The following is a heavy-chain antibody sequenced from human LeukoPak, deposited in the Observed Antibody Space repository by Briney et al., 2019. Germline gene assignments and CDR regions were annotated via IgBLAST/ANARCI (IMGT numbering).Heavy chain of an antibody. CDR2: INHSGST. D-gene: IGHD3-16*02. CDR3: ARGRYLPLYFDY. V-gene: IGHV4-34*01. Sequence: SETLSLTCAVYGGSFSGHYWSWIRQSPGKGLEWIGEINHSGSTNYNPSLKSRVTISVDTSKNQFSLKVSSVTAADTAVFYCARGRYLPLYFDYWGQGTLVTVSS. J-gene: IGHJ4*02. CDR1: GGSFSGHY.